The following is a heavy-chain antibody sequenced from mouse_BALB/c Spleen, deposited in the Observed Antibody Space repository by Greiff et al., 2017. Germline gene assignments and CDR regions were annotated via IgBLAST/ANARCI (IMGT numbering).Heavy chain of an antibody. V-gene: IGHV1-18*01. D-gene: IGHD2-14*01. CDR2: INPYNGGT. CDR1: GYSFTGYT. J-gene: IGHJ2*01. Sequence: VQLQQSGPELVKPGASMKISCKASGYSFTGYTMNWVKQSHGKNLEWIGLINPYNGGTSYNQKFKGKASITADTSSNTAYLQLSSLTSEDTAVYYCARSAPYRYYFDYWGQGTTLTVSS. CDR3: ARSAPYRYYFDY.